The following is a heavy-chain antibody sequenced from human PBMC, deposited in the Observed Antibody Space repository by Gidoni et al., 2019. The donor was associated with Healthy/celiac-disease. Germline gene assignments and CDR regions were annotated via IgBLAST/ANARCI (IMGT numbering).Heavy chain of an antibody. J-gene: IGHJ3*01. Sequence: QVQLQESGPGLVKPSGTLSLTCDDYGGSISSSNWWSWVRQPPGKGLEWIGEIYHNGSTNYTPSRKIRVTISVDKSKNQFSLTLSSVTAADTAVYYCARDRPSVGAFDLWVQGTMVTVSS. V-gene: IGHV4-4*02. CDR1: GGSISSSNW. CDR3: ARDRPSVGAFDL. CDR2: IYHNGST. D-gene: IGHD1-26*01.